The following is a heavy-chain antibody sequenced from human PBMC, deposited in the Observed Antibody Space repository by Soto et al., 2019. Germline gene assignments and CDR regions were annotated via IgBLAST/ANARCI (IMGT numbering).Heavy chain of an antibody. CDR1: AGTVSSYY. CDR2: IYYSGST. V-gene: IGHV4-59*02. CDR3: ARTLFGWGIWFDP. J-gene: IGHJ5*02. Sequence: SETLSLTCTVSAGTVSSYYWSWIRQPPGKGLEWIGYIYYSGSTNYNPPLKSRVTISVDTSKNQFSLKLSSVSAADTAVYYCARTLFGWGIWFDPWGQGTLVTVS. D-gene: IGHD3-10*02.